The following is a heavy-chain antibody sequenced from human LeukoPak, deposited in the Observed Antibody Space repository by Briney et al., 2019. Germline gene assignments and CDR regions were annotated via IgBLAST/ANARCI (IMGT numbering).Heavy chain of an antibody. V-gene: IGHV3-30*02. CDR2: IQYDGSKK. CDR3: AKDRDGYYDFSAGFDY. Sequence: GGSLRLSCVASGFTFSSNGMHWVRQAPGKGLEWVTFIQYDGSKKYYADSVKGRFTISRDNSKNTLYLEMNSLRAEDMALYYCAKDRDGYYDFSAGFDYWGQGTLVTVSS. CDR1: GFTFSSNG. D-gene: IGHD3-3*01. J-gene: IGHJ4*02.